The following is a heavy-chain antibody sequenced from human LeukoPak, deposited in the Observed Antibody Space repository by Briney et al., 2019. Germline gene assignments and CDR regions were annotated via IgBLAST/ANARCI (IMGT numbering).Heavy chain of an antibody. CDR3: ASEVVVTSRRDY. CDR2: ISSSSSYI. V-gene: IGHV3-21*01. CDR1: GFTFSSYS. J-gene: IGHJ4*02. D-gene: IGHD3-22*01. Sequence: GGSLRLSCAASGFTFSSYSMNWVRQAPGKGLEWVSSISSSSSYIYYADSVKGRFTISRDNAKNSLYLQMNSLRAEDTAVYYCASEVVVTSRRDYWGQGTLVTVSS.